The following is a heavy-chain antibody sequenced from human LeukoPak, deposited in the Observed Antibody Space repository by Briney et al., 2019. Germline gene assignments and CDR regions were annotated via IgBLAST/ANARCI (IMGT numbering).Heavy chain of an antibody. V-gene: IGHV4-61*02. J-gene: IGHJ6*03. CDR1: GGSISSGSYY. CDR2: IYTSGST. D-gene: IGHD2-8*01. CDR3: ARDGVEPHYYYYMDV. Sequence: SQTLSLTCTVSGGSISSGSYYWSWIRQPAGKGLEWIGRIYTSGSTNYNPSLKSRVTISVDTSKNQFSLKLSSVTAADTAVYYCARDGVEPHYYYYMDVWGTGTTVTVSS.